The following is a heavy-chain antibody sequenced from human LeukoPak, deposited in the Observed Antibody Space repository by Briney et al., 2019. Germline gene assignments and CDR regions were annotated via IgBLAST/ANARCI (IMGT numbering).Heavy chain of an antibody. V-gene: IGHV3-66*01. Sequence: GSLRLSCAASGFTVSSNYMSWVRQAPGKGLEWVSVIYSGGSTYYADSVKGRFTFSRDNSKNTLYLRMNSLRPEDTAVYYCARGSGGSCYSGIDYWGQGTLVTVSS. CDR1: GFTVSSNY. CDR3: ARGSGGSCYSGIDY. D-gene: IGHD2-15*01. CDR2: IYSGGST. J-gene: IGHJ4*02.